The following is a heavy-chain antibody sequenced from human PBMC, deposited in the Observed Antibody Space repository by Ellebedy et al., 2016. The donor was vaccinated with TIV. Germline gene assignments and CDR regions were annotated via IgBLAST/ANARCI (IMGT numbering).Heavy chain of an antibody. V-gene: IGHV1-2*02. CDR3: ARDYWGSYEY. CDR2: ISPNGGGT. CDR1: GYTFTDYR. D-gene: IGHD1-26*01. J-gene: IGHJ4*02. Sequence: AASVKVSCKASGYTFTDYRLDCVRQAPGLGLEWMGWISPNGGGTHYAQKFQGRVSMTGDTSISTAYLELSRLTSDDTAVYYCARDYWGSYEYWGQGTLVTVSS.